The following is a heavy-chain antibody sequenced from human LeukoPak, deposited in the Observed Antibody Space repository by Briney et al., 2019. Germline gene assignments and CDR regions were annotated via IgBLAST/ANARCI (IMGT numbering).Heavy chain of an antibody. V-gene: IGHV3-20*04. Sequence: GGSLTLSCVASGYTFGDYGMGWVRQVPGKGLEWVSGTNRRGDITGYADFVKGRFTISRDNAKNSLYLQMNSLRAEDTAVYYCARQYGSGSYYDYWGQGTLVTVSS. J-gene: IGHJ4*02. D-gene: IGHD3-10*01. CDR2: TNRRGDIT. CDR1: GYTFGDYG. CDR3: ARQYGSGSYYDY.